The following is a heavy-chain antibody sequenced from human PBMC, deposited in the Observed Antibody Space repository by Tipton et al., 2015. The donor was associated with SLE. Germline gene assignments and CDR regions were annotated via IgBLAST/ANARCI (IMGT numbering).Heavy chain of an antibody. J-gene: IGHJ4*02. CDR3: ARGKYYFDY. CDR2: IKEDGSEK. Sequence: GSLRLSCAASGFTFSNSWMNWVRLAPGKGLEWAANIKEDGSEKHYVDSVKDRLTISRDNAKNSLYLQMNSLRAEDTAVYYCARGKYYFDYWGQGALVTVSS. CDR1: GFTFSNSW. V-gene: IGHV3-7*01. D-gene: IGHD2/OR15-2a*01.